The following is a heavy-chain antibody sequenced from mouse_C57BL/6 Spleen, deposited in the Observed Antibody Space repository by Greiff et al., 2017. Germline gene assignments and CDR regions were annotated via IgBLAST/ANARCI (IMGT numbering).Heavy chain of an antibody. V-gene: IGHV5-9*01. CDR2: ISGGGGNT. CDR3: ARQTGTYWFAY. J-gene: IGHJ3*01. D-gene: IGHD4-1*01. Sequence: EVKVVESGGGLVKPGGSLKLSCAASGFTFSSYTMSWVRQTPEKRLEWVATISGGGGNTYYPDSVKGRFTISRDNAKNTLYLQMSSLGSEDTALYYCARQTGTYWFAYWGQGSLVTVSA. CDR1: GFTFSSYT.